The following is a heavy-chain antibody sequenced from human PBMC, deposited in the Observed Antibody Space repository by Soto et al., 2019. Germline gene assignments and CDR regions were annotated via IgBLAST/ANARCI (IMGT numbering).Heavy chain of an antibody. V-gene: IGHV4-34*01. CDR3: ARVSSPSFSYRRFDY. Sequence: PPETLCHRSAVYAGILRRCYWIGCRQLPGKRLEWIGEINHSGSTNYNPSLNSRVTISVDTSKNQFSLKLSSVTAADTAVYYCARVSSPSFSYRRFDYWGRGTL. CDR1: AGILRRCY. CDR2: INHSGST. J-gene: IGHJ4*02. D-gene: IGHD2-2*01.